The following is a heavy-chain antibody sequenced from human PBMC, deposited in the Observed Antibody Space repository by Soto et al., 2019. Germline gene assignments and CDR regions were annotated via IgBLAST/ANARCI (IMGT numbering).Heavy chain of an antibody. Sequence: QVQLVQSGAEVKKPGASVKVSCKASGYTFTSYAMHWVRQAPGQRLEWMGWINAGNGNTKYSQKFQGRVTITRDTSASTAYMELSSLRSEDTAVYYCARDMKGIYQLLGYWGQGTLVTVSS. D-gene: IGHD6-13*01. CDR3: ARDMKGIYQLLGY. V-gene: IGHV1-3*01. CDR2: INAGNGNT. J-gene: IGHJ4*02. CDR1: GYTFTSYA.